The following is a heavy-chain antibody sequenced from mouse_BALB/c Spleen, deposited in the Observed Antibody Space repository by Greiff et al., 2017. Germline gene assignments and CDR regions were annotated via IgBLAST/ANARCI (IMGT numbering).Heavy chain of an antibody. Sequence: DVMLVESGGGLVKPGGSLKLSCAASGFTFSSYTMSWVRQTPEKRLEWVATISSGGSYTYYPDSVKGRFTISRDNAKNTLYLQMSSLKSEDTAMYYCTREDSFFDYWGQGTTLTVSS. J-gene: IGHJ2*01. CDR1: GFTFSSYT. V-gene: IGHV5-6-4*01. CDR2: ISSGGSYT. CDR3: TREDSFFDY.